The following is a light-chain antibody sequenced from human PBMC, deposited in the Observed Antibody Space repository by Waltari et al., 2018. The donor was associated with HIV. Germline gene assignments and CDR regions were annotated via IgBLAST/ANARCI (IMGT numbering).Light chain of an antibody. V-gene: IGKV1-39*01. CDR2: AAS. J-gene: IGKJ1*01. CDR3: QQSHRHPVT. CDR1: QSIGSS. Sequence: DIQMTQSPSSLSASVGDRVTITCRASQSIGSSLTWYRQTPGKAPKLLIDAASSLQSGVPSRISGSGSGTDFTLTISSLQPEDFATYYCQQSHRHPVTFGQGTKVDIK.